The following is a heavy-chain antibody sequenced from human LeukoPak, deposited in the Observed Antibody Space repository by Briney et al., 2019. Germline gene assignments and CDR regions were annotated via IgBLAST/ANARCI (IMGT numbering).Heavy chain of an antibody. J-gene: IGHJ5*02. CDR1: GYSFTSYW. D-gene: IGHD4-17*01. Sequence: HGESLKISCKGSGYSFTSYWIGWVRQMPGKGLEWMGIIYPGDSDTRYSPSFQGQVTISADKSISTAYLQWSSLKASDTAMYYCARSTATTRGWFDPWGQGTLVTVSS. CDR2: IYPGDSDT. CDR3: ARSTATTRGWFDP. V-gene: IGHV5-51*01.